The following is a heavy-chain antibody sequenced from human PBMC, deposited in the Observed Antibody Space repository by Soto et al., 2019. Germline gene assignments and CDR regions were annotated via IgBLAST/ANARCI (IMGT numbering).Heavy chain of an antibody. D-gene: IGHD3-22*01. CDR1: GFAFNKFG. J-gene: IGHJ4*02. V-gene: IGHV3-30*03. CDR3: ARIRATDYEIDY. Sequence: QVQLVESGGGVVQPGTSLRLSCEASGFAFNKFGMHWVRQAPGKGLEWVAFISYDGSYQYYVDSVTGRFTISRDNAQNSLFLQMNNLRAEDMAVYFCARIRATDYEIDYWGQGTLVTVSS. CDR2: ISYDGSYQ.